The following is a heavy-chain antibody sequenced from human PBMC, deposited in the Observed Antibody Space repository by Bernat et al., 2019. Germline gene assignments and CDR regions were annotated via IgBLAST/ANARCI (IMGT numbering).Heavy chain of an antibody. CDR2: ISYDGSNK. Sequence: QVQLVESGGGLVKPGGSLRLSCAASGFTFSDYGMHWVRQAPGKGLEWVAVISYDGSNKYYTDSVKGRFTISRDNSKNTLYLQMNSLRPEDTAVYYCAKDRSGKVTYSYDSSGLSGFDYWGLETLVTVSS. CDR1: GFTFSDYG. J-gene: IGHJ4*02. D-gene: IGHD3-22*01. CDR3: AKDRSGKVTYSYDSSGLSGFDY. V-gene: IGHV3-30*18.